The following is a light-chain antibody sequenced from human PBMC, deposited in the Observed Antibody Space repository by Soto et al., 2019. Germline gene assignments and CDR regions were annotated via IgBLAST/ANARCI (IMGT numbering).Light chain of an antibody. V-gene: IGKV3-20*01. J-gene: IGKJ2*01. CDR3: QQYGRSPLMYT. CDR1: QSITSNF. Sequence: EIVLTQSPGTLSLSPGERATLSCRASQSITSNFLAWYQQKPGQAPRLLIYGASTRAAGVPDRFSGSGSGPDFTLTITRLEREDFAVYYCQQYGRSPLMYTFGQGTKLGVK. CDR2: GAS.